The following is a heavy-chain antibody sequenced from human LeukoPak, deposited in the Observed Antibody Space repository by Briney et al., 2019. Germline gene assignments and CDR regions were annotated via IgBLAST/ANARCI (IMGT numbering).Heavy chain of an antibody. D-gene: IGHD3-16*01. J-gene: IGHJ4*02. CDR2: ISGSGNGFSI. CDR1: GFVFSIYT. Sequence: GGSLRLSCSASGFVFSIYTMYWVRQTPGKGPEYVSTISGSGNGFSIYYADSVKGRFTISRDDSKSILYLQMNGLRSEDTAVYYCVKDLGRVRGTPDSWGQGTLVTVSS. V-gene: IGHV3-64D*06. CDR3: VKDLGRVRGTPDS.